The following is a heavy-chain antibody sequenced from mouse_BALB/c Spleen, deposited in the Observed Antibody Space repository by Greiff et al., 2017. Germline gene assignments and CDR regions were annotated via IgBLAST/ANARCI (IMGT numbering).Heavy chain of an antibody. J-gene: IGHJ3*01. Sequence: VQLQQSGPGLVQPSQSLSITCTVSGFSLTSYGVHWVRQSPGKGLEWLGVIWSGGSTDYNAAFISRLSISKDNSKSQVFFKMNSLQADDTAIYYCASGQYGAYWGQGTLVTVSA. D-gene: IGHD1-1*01. V-gene: IGHV2-4-1*01. CDR2: IWSGGST. CDR3: ASGQYGAY. CDR1: GFSLTSYG.